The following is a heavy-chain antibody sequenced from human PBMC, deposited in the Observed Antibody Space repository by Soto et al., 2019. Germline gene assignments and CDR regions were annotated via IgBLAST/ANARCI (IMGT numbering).Heavy chain of an antibody. CDR1: GFTFSSYA. D-gene: IGHD6-6*01. Sequence: GGSLRLSCAASGFTFSSYAMSWVRQAPGKGLEWVSAISGSGGSTYYADSVKGRFTISRDNSKNTLYLQMNSLRAEDTAVYYCANGGSSNYSYYGMDVWGQGTTVTVSS. CDR2: ISGSGGST. CDR3: ANGGSSNYSYYGMDV. V-gene: IGHV3-23*01. J-gene: IGHJ6*02.